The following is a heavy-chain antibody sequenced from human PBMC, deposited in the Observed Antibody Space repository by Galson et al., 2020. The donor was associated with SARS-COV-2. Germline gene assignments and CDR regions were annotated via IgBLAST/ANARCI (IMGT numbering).Heavy chain of an antibody. Sequence: SETLSLTCTVSGGSISSSSYYWGWIRQPPGKGLEWIGSIYYSGSTYYNPSLKSRVTISVDTSKNQFSLKLSSVTAADTAVYYCASHMRITMIVVVKDYGMDVWGQGTTVTVSS. V-gene: IGHV4-39*01. CDR3: ASHMRITMIVVVKDYGMDV. CDR1: GGSISSSSYY. J-gene: IGHJ6*02. CDR2: IYYSGST. D-gene: IGHD3-22*01.